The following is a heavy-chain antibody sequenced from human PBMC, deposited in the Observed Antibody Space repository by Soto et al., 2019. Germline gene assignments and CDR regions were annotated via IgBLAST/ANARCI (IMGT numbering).Heavy chain of an antibody. CDR2: IIPMYGPA. V-gene: IGHV1-69*01. J-gene: IGHJ5*02. CDR3: ARVTSMVRGVIDNWFDP. CDR1: GGTFSSYA. D-gene: IGHD3-10*01. Sequence: QVPLVQSGAEVKKPGSSVTVSCKASGGTFSSYAIHWVRQAPGQGLEWMGGIIPMYGPAKYAQRFHGRVTITADESTTTVYMEQTSRSSPDTAVYYCARVTSMVRGVIDNWFDPWGHGTLVTVSS.